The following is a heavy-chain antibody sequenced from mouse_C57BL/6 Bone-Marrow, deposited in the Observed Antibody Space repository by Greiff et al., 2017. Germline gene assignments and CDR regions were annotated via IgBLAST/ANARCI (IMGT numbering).Heavy chain of an antibody. CDR1: GFTFSSYT. Sequence: EVMLVASGGGLVKPGGSLKLSCAASGFTFSSYTMSWVRQTPGKRLGGVATISGGGGNTYYPDSVKGPFTIARDNAKNTLDLQMSSLGSEDTALYYCARHGGFSWFAYWGQGTLVTVSA. CDR3: ARHGGFSWFAY. V-gene: IGHV5-9*01. J-gene: IGHJ3*01. CDR2: ISGGGGNT.